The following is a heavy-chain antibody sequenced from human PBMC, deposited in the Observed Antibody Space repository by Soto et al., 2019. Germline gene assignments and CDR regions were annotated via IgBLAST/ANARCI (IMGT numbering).Heavy chain of an antibody. CDR3: ARDHIAARHSAIVY. J-gene: IGHJ1*01. CDR2: INSDGSST. Sequence: GGSLRLSCAASGFTFSSYWMHWVRQAPGKGLEWVSRINSDGSSTSYADSLKGRFTISRDNAKNTLYLQMNSLRAEDTALYYCARDHIAARHSAIVYWGQGTLVTVSS. CDR1: GFTFSSYW. V-gene: IGHV3-74*01. D-gene: IGHD6-6*01.